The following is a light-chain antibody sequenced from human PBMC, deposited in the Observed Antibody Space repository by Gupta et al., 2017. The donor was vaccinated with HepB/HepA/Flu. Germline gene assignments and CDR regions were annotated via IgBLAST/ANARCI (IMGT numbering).Light chain of an antibody. CDR1: QNINSN. J-gene: IGKJ5*01. Sequence: EIVMTQSPATLSVSPGERATLSCRASQNINSNLAWYRQKPGQAPRLLIYGASTRATDIPARFSGTGSGTEFTLTISSLQSEDFAIYYCQQYNNWPPITFGQGTRLEIK. V-gene: IGKV3-15*01. CDR3: QQYNNWPPIT. CDR2: GAS.